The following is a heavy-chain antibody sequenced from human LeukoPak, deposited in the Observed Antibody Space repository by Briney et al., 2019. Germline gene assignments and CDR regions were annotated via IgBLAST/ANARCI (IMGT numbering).Heavy chain of an antibody. D-gene: IGHD4-17*01. V-gene: IGHV4-39*07. CDR1: GGSISSSSYY. Sequence: SETLSLTCTVSGGSISSSSYYWGWIRQPPGKGLEWIGSIYYSGSTYYNPSLKSRVTISVDTSKKQFSLKVSSVTAADTAVYYCARNIGGARNHWFDPWGQGTLVTVSS. CDR2: IYYSGST. CDR3: ARNIGGARNHWFDP. J-gene: IGHJ5*02.